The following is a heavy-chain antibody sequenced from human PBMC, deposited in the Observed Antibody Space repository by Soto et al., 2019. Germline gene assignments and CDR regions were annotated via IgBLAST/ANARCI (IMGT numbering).Heavy chain of an antibody. CDR1: GASVTGTTYY. J-gene: IGHJ5*02. Sequence: QLQLQESGPGLVKPSETLSLTCSVSGASVTGTTYYWGWIRQSPGKGLEWIGNIYHNGRTDYNPSLKNRVAISIDASKTQFSLRLTSVTAADTAMYYCVRKVTGTRRFNWFDPWGQGPLVTVSS. V-gene: IGHV4-39*01. CDR3: VRKVTGTRRFNWFDP. D-gene: IGHD1-7*01. CDR2: IYHNGRT.